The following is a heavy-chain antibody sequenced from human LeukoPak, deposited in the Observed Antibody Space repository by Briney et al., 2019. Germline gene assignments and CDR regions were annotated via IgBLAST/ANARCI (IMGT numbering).Heavy chain of an antibody. V-gene: IGHV4-34*01. CDR3: ARGLGSSTSYYYYYGMDV. CDR2: INHSGST. Sequence: PSETLSLTCAVYGGSFSGYYWSWIRQPPGKGLEWIGEINHSGSTNYNPSLKSRVTISVDTSKNQFSLKLSSVTAADTAVYYCARGLGSSTSYYYYYGMDVWGQGTTVTVSS. CDR1: GGSFSGYY. D-gene: IGHD2-2*01. J-gene: IGHJ6*02.